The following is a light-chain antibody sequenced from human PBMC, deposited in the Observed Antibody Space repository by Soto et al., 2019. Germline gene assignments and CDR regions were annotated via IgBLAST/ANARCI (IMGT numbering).Light chain of an antibody. Sequence: QCVLGHPASVARSRGHSITISCTGTNSDIGHYDYVSWYQQHPGKAPKLMIYHVTYRPSGVSNRYSGSKSGTSASLTISGLQADEEADYYCCSLTTSHTYVFGSGTKVTV. V-gene: IGLV2-14*03. CDR3: CSLTTSHTYV. CDR1: NSDIGHYDY. CDR2: HVT. J-gene: IGLJ1*01.